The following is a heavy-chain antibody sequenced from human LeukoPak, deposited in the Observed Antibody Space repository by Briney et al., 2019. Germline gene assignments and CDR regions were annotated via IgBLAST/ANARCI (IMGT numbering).Heavy chain of an antibody. CDR3: AKDQIATDYYYGMDV. D-gene: IGHD3-22*01. CDR2: ISYNGSNK. J-gene: IGHJ6*02. V-gene: IGHV3-30*18. CDR1: GFTFSSYG. Sequence: GGSLRLSCAASGFTFSSYGMHWVREAPGKGLEWVAVISYNGSNKYYEDSVKGRFTISRDNSKNTLYLQMNRLRAEDTAVYYCAKDQIATDYYYGMDVWGQGTTVTVSS.